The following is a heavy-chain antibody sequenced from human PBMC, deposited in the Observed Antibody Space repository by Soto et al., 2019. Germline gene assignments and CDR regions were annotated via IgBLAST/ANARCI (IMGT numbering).Heavy chain of an antibody. D-gene: IGHD3-16*01. CDR1: GGSISGYY. CDR2: KHTSGTT. V-gene: IGHV4-4*07. Sequence: QVQLQESGPGLVKPSETLSLTCTVSGGSISGYYWTWIRQPAGKGLEWIGRKHTSGTTNYNPSLKSRVTMSIDTSTNQFSLNLSSVTVADTAVYYCARGGEFYVLDVWGQGTTVAVSS. CDR3: ARGGEFYVLDV. J-gene: IGHJ6*02.